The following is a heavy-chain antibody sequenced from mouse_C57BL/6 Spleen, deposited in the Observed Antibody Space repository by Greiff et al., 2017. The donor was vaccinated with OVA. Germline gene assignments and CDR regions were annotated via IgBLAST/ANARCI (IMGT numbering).Heavy chain of an antibody. Sequence: EVHLVESGGGLVKPGGSLKLSCAASGFTFSDYGMHWVRQAPEKGLEWVAYISSGSSTIYYADTVKGRFTISRDNAKNTLFLQMTSLRSEDTAMYYCARGWDVWFAYWGQGTLVTVSA. CDR1: GFTFSDYG. J-gene: IGHJ3*01. CDR2: ISSGSSTI. D-gene: IGHD4-1*01. CDR3: ARGWDVWFAY. V-gene: IGHV5-17*01.